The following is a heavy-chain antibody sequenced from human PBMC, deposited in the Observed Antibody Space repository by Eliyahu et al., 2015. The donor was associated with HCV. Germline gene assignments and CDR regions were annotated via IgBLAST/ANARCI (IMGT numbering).Heavy chain of an antibody. Sequence: EVQLVQSGAEVKKPGESLKISCKSSGYSFSNYWIGWVRQMPGKGLEWMGIIYPGDSDIRYSPSFRGQVTISADKSISTAYLQWSSLKASDTAMYYCARHSLTSSPDGFDIWGQGTMVTVSS. CDR2: IYPGDSDI. V-gene: IGHV5-51*01. J-gene: IGHJ3*02. CDR3: ARHSLTSSPDGFDI. CDR1: GYSFSNYW.